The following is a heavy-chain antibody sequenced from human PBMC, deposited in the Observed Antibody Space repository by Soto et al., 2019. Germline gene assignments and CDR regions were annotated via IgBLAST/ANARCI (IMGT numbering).Heavy chain of an antibody. D-gene: IGHD2-8*01. CDR3: AKDLILFFHFDHGMDV. J-gene: IGHJ6*02. V-gene: IGHV3-30*18. CDR1: GFTFSSYG. Sequence: GRSLRLSCAASGFTFSSYGMHWVRQAPGKGLEWVAVISYDGSNKYYADSVKGRFTISRDNSKNTLYLQMNSLRAEDTAVYYCAKDLILFFHFDHGMDVWGQGTTVTVSS. CDR2: ISYDGSNK.